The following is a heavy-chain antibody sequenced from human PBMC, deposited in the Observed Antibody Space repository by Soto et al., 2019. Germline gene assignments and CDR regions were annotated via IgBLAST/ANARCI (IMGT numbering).Heavy chain of an antibody. J-gene: IGHJ6*02. D-gene: IGHD3-10*01. V-gene: IGHV4-30-4*01. Sequence: SETLSLTCAVSGGSITGGDYYWSWIRQPPGKGLEWIGNIYYSGSTYYNPSLKSRVTISLDTSKNQFSLRLSSVTAADTAVYYCXRDRYYGSGTYYNFYYGMDVWGQGTTVTVS. CDR1: GGSITGGDYY. CDR2: IYYSGST. CDR3: XRDRYYGSGTYYNFYYGMDV.